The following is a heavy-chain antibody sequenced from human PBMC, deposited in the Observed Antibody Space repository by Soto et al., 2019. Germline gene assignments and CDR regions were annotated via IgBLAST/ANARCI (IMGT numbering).Heavy chain of an antibody. CDR1: GYTFTSYG. D-gene: IGHD6-19*01. Sequence: QVQLVQSGAEVKKPGASVKVSCKASGYTFTSYGIIWVRQAPAQGLEWMGWISAYNGNTNYAQKLQGRATMTTDTSTSTAYMELRSLTSDGTDVYYFATGYSSGWAPFDCWGQGTLVTVSS. V-gene: IGHV1-18*01. CDR3: ATGYSSGWAPFDC. J-gene: IGHJ4*02. CDR2: ISAYNGNT.